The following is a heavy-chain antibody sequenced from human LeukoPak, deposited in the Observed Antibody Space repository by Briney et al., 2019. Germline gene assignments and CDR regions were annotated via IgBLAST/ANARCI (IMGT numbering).Heavy chain of an antibody. CDR3: ARAAYSSTWYSRYFDL. D-gene: IGHD6-13*01. Sequence: GGSLRLSCAASGFTFSSYWMHWVRQAPGQGLVWVSRINSDGSTTTYADSVKGRFTISRDNSKNTLYLQMNSLRAGDTAVYYCARAAYSSTWYSRYFDLWGRGTLVTVSS. V-gene: IGHV3-74*01. CDR1: GFTFSSYW. J-gene: IGHJ2*01. CDR2: INSDGSTT.